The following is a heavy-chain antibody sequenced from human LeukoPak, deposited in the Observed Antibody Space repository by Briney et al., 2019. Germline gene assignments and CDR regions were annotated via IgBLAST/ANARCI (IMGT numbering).Heavy chain of an antibody. D-gene: IGHD3-10*01. V-gene: IGHV4-59*08. J-gene: IGHJ5*02. CDR1: GGSISGYY. CDR3: ARRGVAAIFDP. CDR2: IYYSGST. Sequence: SETLSLTCTVSGGSISGYYWSWIRQPPGKGLEWIAYIYYSGSTTYNPSLKSRVTVSVNTSKNQISLKLSSVTAADTAVYYCARRGVAAIFDPWGQGTRVTVSS.